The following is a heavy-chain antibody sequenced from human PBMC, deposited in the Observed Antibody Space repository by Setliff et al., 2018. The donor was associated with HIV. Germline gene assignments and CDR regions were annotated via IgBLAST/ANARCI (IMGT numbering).Heavy chain of an antibody. CDR2: INHGGST. CDR3: ARGRNYGSPYFYYMDV. J-gene: IGHJ6*03. V-gene: IGHV4-34*04. D-gene: IGHD3-10*01. Sequence: PSETLSLTCAVYGGPFSGYYWTWIRQPPGKGLEWIGEINHGGSTNNNPSLKSRATMSVDTSKNQFSLRLSSVTAADTAVYYCARGRNYGSPYFYYMDVWANGTTVTVS. CDR1: GGPFSGYY.